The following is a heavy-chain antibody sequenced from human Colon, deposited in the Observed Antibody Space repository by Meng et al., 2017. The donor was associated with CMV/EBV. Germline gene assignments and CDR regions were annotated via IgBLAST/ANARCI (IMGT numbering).Heavy chain of an antibody. Sequence: GESLKISCGASGFTFSSHAMNWVRQAPGKGLEWVSEVNGGGSDTYYADSVKGRFTVSRDNSKNTVYVQMNNLRVEDTAVYYCVKGRAVPGTSYFDYWGQGTLVTVSS. J-gene: IGHJ4*02. CDR2: VNGGGSDT. V-gene: IGHV3-23*01. CDR3: VKGRAVPGTSYFDY. CDR1: GFTFSSHA. D-gene: IGHD6-19*01.